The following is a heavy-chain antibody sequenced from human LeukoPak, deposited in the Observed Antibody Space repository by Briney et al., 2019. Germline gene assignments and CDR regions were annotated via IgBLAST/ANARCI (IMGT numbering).Heavy chain of an antibody. V-gene: IGHV1-69*13. Sequence: ASVKVSCKASGGTFSSYAISWVRQAPGQGLEWMGGIIPIFGTANYAQKFQGRVTITADESTSTAYMELSSLRSEDTAVYYCARQKVEWELLPWSAFDIWGQGTMVTVSS. J-gene: IGHJ3*02. D-gene: IGHD1-26*01. CDR1: GGTFSSYA. CDR2: IIPIFGTA. CDR3: ARQKVEWELLPWSAFDI.